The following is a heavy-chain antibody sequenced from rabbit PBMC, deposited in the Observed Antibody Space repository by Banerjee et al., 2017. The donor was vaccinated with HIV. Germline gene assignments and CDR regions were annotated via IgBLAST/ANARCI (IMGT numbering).Heavy chain of an antibody. CDR1: GFSFNNKYG. Sequence: QSLEESGGDRVKPGASLILICTAAGFSFNNKYGMCWVRQAPGKGLEWIACINTISGITLYANRAKARYGLSKTSTDKVTMKLYRLTAGVTAAYFGARYLAGVIGWNFSLWGPGTLVTVS. V-gene: IGHV1S40*01. D-gene: IGHD4-1*01. CDR2: INTISGIT. CDR3: ARYLAGVIGWNFSL. J-gene: IGHJ4*01.